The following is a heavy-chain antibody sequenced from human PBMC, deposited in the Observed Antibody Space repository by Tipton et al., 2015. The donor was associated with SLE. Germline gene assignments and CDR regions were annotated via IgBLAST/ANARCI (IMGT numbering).Heavy chain of an antibody. CDR3: ARRSDCTNGVCYLGGMDV. Sequence: GSLRLSCTVSGGSISSSSYYWGWIRQPPGKGLEWIGSIYYSGSTYYNPSLKSRVTISVDTSKNQFSLKLSSVTAADTAVYYCARRSDCTNGVCYLGGMDVWGQGTTVTVSS. J-gene: IGHJ6*02. CDR2: IYYSGST. CDR1: GGSISSSSYY. V-gene: IGHV4-39*01. D-gene: IGHD2-8*01.